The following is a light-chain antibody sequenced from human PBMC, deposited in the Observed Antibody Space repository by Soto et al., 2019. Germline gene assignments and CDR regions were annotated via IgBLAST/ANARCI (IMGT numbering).Light chain of an antibody. CDR3: QQASGLPFN. J-gene: IGKJ3*01. Sequence: DIQMTQSPSSVSASVGDRVTITCRASHSISSWLAWYQQKPGKAPNLLIYAASSLQSGVPSRFSGSGSGTDFPLTFTGLQPEDFATYFCQQASGLPFNFGPGTKVDIK. CDR1: HSISSW. CDR2: AAS. V-gene: IGKV1-12*01.